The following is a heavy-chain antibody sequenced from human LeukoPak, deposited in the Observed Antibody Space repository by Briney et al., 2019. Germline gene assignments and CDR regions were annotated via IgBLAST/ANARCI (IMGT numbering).Heavy chain of an antibody. D-gene: IGHD6-13*01. J-gene: IGHJ4*02. CDR1: GGSISNYY. CDR2: SYSSGHT. V-gene: IGHV4-59*08. CDR3: ARHFSGAAAPLPFDY. Sequence: KPSETLSLTCTVSGGSISNYYWSWIRQPPGKGLEWIGYSYSSGHTNYNPSLKNRDTISVDTSENQFSLNLTSVTAADTAVYYCARHFSGAAAPLPFDYWGQGTLVTVSS.